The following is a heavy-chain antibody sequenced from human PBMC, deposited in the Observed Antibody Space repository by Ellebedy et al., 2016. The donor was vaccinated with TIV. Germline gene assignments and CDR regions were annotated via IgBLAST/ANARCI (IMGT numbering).Heavy chain of an antibody. CDR1: GGTFSSYA. CDR3: ARGGQLVNKPHRLFDY. CDR2: IIPIFGTA. D-gene: IGHD6-6*01. V-gene: IGHV1-69*13. J-gene: IGHJ4*02. Sequence: SVKVSXKASGGTFSSYAISWVRQAPGQGLEWMGGIIPIFGTANYAQKFQGRVTITADESTSTAYMELSSLRSEDTAVYYCARGGQLVNKPHRLFDYWGQGTLVTVSS.